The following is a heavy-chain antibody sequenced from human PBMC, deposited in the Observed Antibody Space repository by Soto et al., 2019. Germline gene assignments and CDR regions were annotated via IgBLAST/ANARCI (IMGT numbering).Heavy chain of an antibody. Sequence: VASVKVSCKASGYTLTSYAMHWVRQAPGQRLEWMGWINAGNGNTKYSQKFQGRVTITRDTSASTAYMELSSLRSEDTAVYYCARVSGYYPLDYWGQGTLVTVSS. CDR1: GYTLTSYA. J-gene: IGHJ4*02. CDR2: INAGNGNT. CDR3: ARVSGYYPLDY. D-gene: IGHD5-12*01. V-gene: IGHV1-3*01.